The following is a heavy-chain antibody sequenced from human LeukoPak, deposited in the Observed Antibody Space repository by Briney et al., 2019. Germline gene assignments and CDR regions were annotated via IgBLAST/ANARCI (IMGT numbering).Heavy chain of an antibody. Sequence: PSQTLSLTCAVSGGSISSGGYSWSWIRQPPGKGLEWIGYIYHSGSTYYNPSLKSRVTISVDRSKNQFSLKLSSVTAADAAVYYCARVSHSGYDDYWGQGTLVTVSS. CDR3: ARVSHSGYDDY. CDR1: GGSISSGGYS. D-gene: IGHD5-12*01. J-gene: IGHJ4*02. CDR2: IYHSGST. V-gene: IGHV4-30-2*01.